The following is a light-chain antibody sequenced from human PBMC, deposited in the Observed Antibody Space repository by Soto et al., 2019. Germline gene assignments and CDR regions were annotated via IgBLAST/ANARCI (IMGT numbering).Light chain of an antibody. V-gene: IGKV3-20*01. J-gene: IGKJ1*01. Sequence: VLRHSPGTLSLSPGERATLSCRASQSIRSRYLDWYQQNPGQAPRLLIYGASSRATDIPDRFSGSESGTDFTLTISRLEPEDFAVYYCQQYGSSPWTFGQGTKVDIK. CDR2: GAS. CDR1: QSIRSRY. CDR3: QQYGSSPWT.